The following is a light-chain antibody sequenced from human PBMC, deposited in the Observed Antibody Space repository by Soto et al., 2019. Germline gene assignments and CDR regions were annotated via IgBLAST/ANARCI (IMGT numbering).Light chain of an antibody. J-gene: IGLJ2*01. V-gene: IGLV2-8*01. CDR3: SSYAGSNNLI. Sequence: QSVLTQPPSASGSPGQSVTISCTGTSNDIGGYNYVSWYQQYPGKAPKLLISEVNERPVGVPDRFSGSKSDNTASLTVSGLQTEDEADYYCSSYAGSNNLIFGGGTKVTVL. CDR2: EVN. CDR1: SNDIGGYNY.